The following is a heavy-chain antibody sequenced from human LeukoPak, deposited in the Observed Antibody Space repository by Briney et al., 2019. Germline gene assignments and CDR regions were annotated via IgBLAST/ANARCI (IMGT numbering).Heavy chain of an antibody. Sequence: PSETLSLTCTVSGGSLSSSSYCWGWIRQPPGKGLKWIGRINYSGSTYYNPSLKSRVTISVDTSKHQFSLKLSSVTAADTAVYYCARTLWFGEPYTLYYFDYWGQGTLVTVSS. CDR3: ARTLWFGEPYTLYYFDY. V-gene: IGHV4-39*01. CDR1: GGSLSSSSYC. CDR2: INYSGST. J-gene: IGHJ4*02. D-gene: IGHD3-10*01.